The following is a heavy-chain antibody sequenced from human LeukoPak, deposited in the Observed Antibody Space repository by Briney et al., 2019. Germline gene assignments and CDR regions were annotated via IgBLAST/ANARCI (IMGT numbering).Heavy chain of an antibody. J-gene: IGHJ6*02. CDR3: ARDLRGSGWYFLDYYYGMDV. CDR1: GGSFSGYY. D-gene: IGHD6-19*01. V-gene: IGHV4-34*01. CDR2: MYHSGST. Sequence: SETLSLTCAVYGGSFSGYYWSWICKPPAKGMDLIGVMYHSGSTNYNPSLKSRVTISVDTSKNQFSLKLSSVTAADTAVYYCARDLRGSGWYFLDYYYGMDVWGQGTTVTVSS.